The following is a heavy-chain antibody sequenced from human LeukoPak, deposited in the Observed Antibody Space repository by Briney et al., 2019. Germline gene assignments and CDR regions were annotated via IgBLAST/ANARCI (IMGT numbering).Heavy chain of an antibody. CDR2: VYYGGST. D-gene: IGHD5-12*01. V-gene: IGHV4-59*01. Sequence: SETLSLTCAVSGASINDFYWTWFRQPPGKGLEWMGYVYYGGSTNYNPSLKSRVSMSVDTSKNQFSLTLTSVTVADTAFYYCARGGIRGYSAFDNLDFWGLGTHVTVSS. CDR1: GASINDFY. CDR3: ARGGIRGYSAFDNLDF. J-gene: IGHJ4*02.